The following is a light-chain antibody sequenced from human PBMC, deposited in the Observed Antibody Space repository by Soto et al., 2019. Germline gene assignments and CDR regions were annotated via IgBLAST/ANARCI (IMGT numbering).Light chain of an antibody. V-gene: IGKV1-27*01. CDR1: QGFRNY. Sequence: DIQMTQSPSSLSASVGDRVTITCRARQGFRNYLACYQQQPGKVQKLLIYAASTLQSGAPSRFSGSVTGTDFSLTISSLQPKDVATYYCQNDNSAPVTLGPGTQVDI. J-gene: IGKJ3*01. CDR3: QNDNSAPVT. CDR2: AAS.